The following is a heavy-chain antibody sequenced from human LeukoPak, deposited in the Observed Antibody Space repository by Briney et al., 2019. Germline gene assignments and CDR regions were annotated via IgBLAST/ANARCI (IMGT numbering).Heavy chain of an antibody. CDR1: GFTFSSYS. D-gene: IGHD3-22*01. V-gene: IGHV3-21*01. J-gene: IGHJ5*02. CDR3: ARDLAYYYDSSGYTLP. Sequence: GGSLRLSCAASGFTFSSYSMNWVRQAPGKGLEWVSSISSSSSYIYYADSVKGRFTISRDNAKNSLYLQMNSLRAEDTAVYYRARDLAYYYDSSGYTLPWGQGTLVTVSS. CDR2: ISSSSSYI.